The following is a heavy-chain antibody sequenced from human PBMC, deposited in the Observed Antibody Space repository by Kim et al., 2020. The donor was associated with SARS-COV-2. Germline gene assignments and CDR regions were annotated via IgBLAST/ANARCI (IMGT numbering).Heavy chain of an antibody. Sequence: SETLSITCTVSGASIGSHGSFWAWIRQPPGKGLEWIGSLSYSGRRYYNPSLERRVTTSLDTSKTQFSLRLTSLTAADTAVYRCARPYAFTGSYPAYSFD. CDR2: LSYSGRR. CDR1: GASIGSHGSF. V-gene: IGHV4-39*01. J-gene: IGHJ4*01. D-gene: IGHD3-16*02. CDR3: ARPYAFTGSYPAYSFD.